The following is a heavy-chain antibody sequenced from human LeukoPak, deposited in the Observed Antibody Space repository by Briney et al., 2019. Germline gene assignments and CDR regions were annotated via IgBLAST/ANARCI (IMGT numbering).Heavy chain of an antibody. CDR1: GGSFSGYY. J-gene: IGHJ2*01. V-gene: IGHV4-34*01. Sequence: SETLSLTCAVYGGSFSGYYWSWIRQPPGKGLEWIGEINHSGSTNFNPSLESRVTISLDTSENQFSLKLSSVTAADTAVYYCARRWPYCSGGSCYWYFDLWGRGTLVTVSS. D-gene: IGHD2-15*01. CDR2: INHSGST. CDR3: ARRWPYCSGGSCYWYFDL.